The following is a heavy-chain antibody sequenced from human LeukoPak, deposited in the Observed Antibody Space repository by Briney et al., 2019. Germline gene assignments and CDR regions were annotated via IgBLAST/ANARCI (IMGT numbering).Heavy chain of an antibody. CDR1: GGSIRSYY. CDR2: IYYSGST. Sequence: SETLSLTCTVSGGSIRSYYWTWIRQPPGKGLEWIGYIYYSGSTNYKPSLKSRVTISVDASKNQLSLSLSSVTAADTAVYYCARDGYYYDSSGYLYLDYWGQGTLVTVPS. V-gene: IGHV4-59*01. J-gene: IGHJ4*02. CDR3: ARDGYYYDSSGYLYLDY. D-gene: IGHD3-22*01.